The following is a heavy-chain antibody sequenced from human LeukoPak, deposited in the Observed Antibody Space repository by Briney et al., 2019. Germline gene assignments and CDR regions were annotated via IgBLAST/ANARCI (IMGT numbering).Heavy chain of an antibody. J-gene: IGHJ5*02. V-gene: IGHV4-59*01. CDR3: ARGGYYGSGNDFRFDP. D-gene: IGHD3-10*01. CDR2: IYYSGST. CDR1: GGSLSSYY. Sequence: SETPFPTCTVSGGSLSSYYWSWIRQPPGKGLGWIGDIYYSGSTNYKPSLKSRVTISVDTSKNQFSLKLSSVTAADTAVYYCARGGYYGSGNDFRFDPWGQGTLVTVSS.